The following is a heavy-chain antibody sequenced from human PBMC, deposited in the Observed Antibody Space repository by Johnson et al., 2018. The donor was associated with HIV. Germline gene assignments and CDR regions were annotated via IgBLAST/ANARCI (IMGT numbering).Heavy chain of an antibody. Sequence: VQLVESGGGVVQPGRSLRLSCAASGFIFSRYGMHWVRQAPGKGLEWVGRIKSKTDGGTTDYAAPVKGRFTISRDDSKNTLYLDLNSLKTEDTAVYYCTTAAAAPYAFDIWGQGTMVTVSS. D-gene: IGHD6-13*01. CDR2: IKSKTDGGTT. V-gene: IGHV3-15*01. J-gene: IGHJ3*02. CDR3: TTAAAAPYAFDI. CDR1: GFIFSRYG.